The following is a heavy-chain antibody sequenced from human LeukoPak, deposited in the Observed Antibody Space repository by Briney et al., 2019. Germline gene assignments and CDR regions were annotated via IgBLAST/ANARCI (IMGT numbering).Heavy chain of an antibody. D-gene: IGHD3-3*01. CDR1: GFTFSSYG. J-gene: IGHJ4*02. Sequence: PGGSLRLSCVASGFTFSSYGMHWVRQAPGKGLEWVAFIRYDGSIEYYADSVKGRFTISRDNSKNTLYLQMNSLRAEDTAFYYCAKAELGVDTFFDYWGQGTLVTVSS. V-gene: IGHV3-30*02. CDR2: IRYDGSIE. CDR3: AKAELGVDTFFDY.